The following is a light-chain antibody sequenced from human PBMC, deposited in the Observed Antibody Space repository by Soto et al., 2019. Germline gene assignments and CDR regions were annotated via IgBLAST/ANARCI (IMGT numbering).Light chain of an antibody. CDR1: QGISSD. CDR3: QQFKSYPIT. J-gene: IGKJ5*01. CDR2: AAS. V-gene: IGKV1-9*01. Sequence: DIQLTQSPSFLSASVGDRVTITCRASQGISSDLAWYQQNPGKAPKLLIYAASTLQNGVPSTFSGSGSGTEFTLTISSLQPEDFGTYYCQQFKSYPITFGQGTRLAIK.